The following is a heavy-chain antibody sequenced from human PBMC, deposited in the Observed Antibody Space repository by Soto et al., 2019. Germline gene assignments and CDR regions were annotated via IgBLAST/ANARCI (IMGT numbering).Heavy chain of an antibody. D-gene: IGHD4-17*01. Sequence: GALRLSCAASGFTFSSYGMHWVRQAPGKGLEWVAVIWYDGSNKYYADSVKGRFTISRDNSKNTLYLQMNSLRAEDTAVYYCARTNTVSQRVSYFDYWGQGTLVTVSS. J-gene: IGHJ4*02. V-gene: IGHV3-33*01. CDR3: ARTNTVSQRVSYFDY. CDR2: IWYDGSNK. CDR1: GFTFSSYG.